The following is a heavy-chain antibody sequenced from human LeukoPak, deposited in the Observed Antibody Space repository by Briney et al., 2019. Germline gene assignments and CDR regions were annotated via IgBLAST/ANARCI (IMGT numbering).Heavy chain of an antibody. CDR2: ISSGSITI. CDR1: GFTLSSYS. CDR3: ARDVEQWLVRVYYFDY. Sequence: GGFLRLSCATSGFTLSSYSMNWVRQAPGKGLEWVSYISSGSITIYYADSVKGRFTISRDNAKNSLYLQMNSLRAEDTAVYYCARDVEQWLVRVYYFDYWGQGSLVTVSS. V-gene: IGHV3-48*01. D-gene: IGHD6-19*01. J-gene: IGHJ4*02.